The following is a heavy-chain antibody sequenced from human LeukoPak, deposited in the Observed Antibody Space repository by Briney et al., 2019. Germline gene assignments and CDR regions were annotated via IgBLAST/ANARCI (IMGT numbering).Heavy chain of an antibody. CDR3: ARYSGSYHAFDI. CDR1: GGSISSSSYY. Sequence: SETLSLTCTVSGGSISSSSYYWGWIRQPPGKGLEWIGSIYYSGSTYYNPSLKSRVTISVDTSKNQFSLKLSSVTAADTAVYYCARYSGSYHAFDIWGQGTMDTVSS. CDR2: IYYSGST. D-gene: IGHD1-26*01. J-gene: IGHJ3*02. V-gene: IGHV4-39*07.